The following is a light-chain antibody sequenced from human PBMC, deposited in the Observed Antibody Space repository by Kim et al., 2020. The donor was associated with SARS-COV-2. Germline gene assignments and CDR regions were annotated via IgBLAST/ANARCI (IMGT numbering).Light chain of an antibody. Sequence: AIQMTQSPSSLSASAGDRVIITCRASQDIKNDLGWYQQKPGKAPKLLISAASNLHSGVPSRFSGSGSGTDFTLTISGLQPEDFATYFCLQDFTYPYTFGQGTKLEIK. V-gene: IGKV1-6*01. CDR1: QDIKND. J-gene: IGKJ2*01. CDR3: LQDFTYPYT. CDR2: AAS.